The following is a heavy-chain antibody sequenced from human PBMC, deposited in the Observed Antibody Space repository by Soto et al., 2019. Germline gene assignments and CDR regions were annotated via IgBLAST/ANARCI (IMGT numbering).Heavy chain of an antibody. CDR1: GYRFTSYG. Sequence: QVQLVQSGAEVRKPGASVKVSCKASGYRFTSYGISWVRQAPGQGLEWTGWISAYNGNTNYAQKLQGRVTMTTDTSTSTAYMEVRSLRSDDTAVYYCARDLGYSSGWYYFDFWGQGTLVTVSS. CDR3: ARDLGYSSGWYYFDF. J-gene: IGHJ4*02. D-gene: IGHD6-19*01. V-gene: IGHV1-18*01. CDR2: ISAYNGNT.